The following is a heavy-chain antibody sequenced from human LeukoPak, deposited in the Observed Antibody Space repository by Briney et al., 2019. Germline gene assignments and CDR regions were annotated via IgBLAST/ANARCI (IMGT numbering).Heavy chain of an antibody. Sequence: DSVKVSCKASGYTFIGYYMHWVRQAPGQGLEWMGWISGYKDKTNYAQKFQGRVTMTTDTSTSTAYMEPRSLRSDDTAVYYCARDREESIAVAGTSDYWGQGTLVTVSS. V-gene: IGHV1-18*04. D-gene: IGHD6-19*01. CDR1: GYTFIGYY. CDR2: ISGYKDKT. CDR3: ARDREESIAVAGTSDY. J-gene: IGHJ4*02.